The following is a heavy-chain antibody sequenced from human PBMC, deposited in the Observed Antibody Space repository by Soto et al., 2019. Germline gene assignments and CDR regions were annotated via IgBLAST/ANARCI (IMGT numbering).Heavy chain of an antibody. CDR2: ISASGGST. Sequence: GGSLRLSCAASGFTFSTYAMTWVRQAPGKGLEWVSAISASGGSTYYADSVKGRFTISRDNSKNSLYLQMNSLRVDDTATYFCSPWGILTGYDYWGQGTLVTVSS. V-gene: IGHV3-23*01. CDR3: SPWGILTGYDY. CDR1: GFTFSTYA. D-gene: IGHD3-9*01. J-gene: IGHJ4*01.